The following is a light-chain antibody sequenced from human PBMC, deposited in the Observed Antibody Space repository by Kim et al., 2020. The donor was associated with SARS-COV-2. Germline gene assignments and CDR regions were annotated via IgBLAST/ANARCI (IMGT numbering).Light chain of an antibody. CDR3: YPAADNIGF. CDR1: VMAIKY. J-gene: IGLJ2*01. CDR2: GVT. Sequence: SYELTQPFSVSVSPGQTARITCSGDVMAIKYARWFQQKPSQAHVLMIFGVTERPSGIPERFSGSTSGTTVTLTISVAQVEDEADYYCYPAADNIGFFGGWTKLTVL. V-gene: IGLV3-27*01.